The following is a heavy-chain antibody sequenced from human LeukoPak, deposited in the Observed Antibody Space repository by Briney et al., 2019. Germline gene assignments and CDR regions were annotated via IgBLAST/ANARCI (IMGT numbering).Heavy chain of an antibody. CDR1: GGSISSYY. CDR2: IYYSGST. CDR3: ARDRSSGWYD. V-gene: IGHV4-59*12. J-gene: IGHJ4*02. Sequence: SQTLSLTCTVSGGSISSYYWSWIRQPPGKGLEWIGYIYYSGSTNYNPSLKSRVTISVDTSKNQLSLKVSSVTAADTAVYYCARDRSSGWYDWGQGTLVTVSS. D-gene: IGHD6-19*01.